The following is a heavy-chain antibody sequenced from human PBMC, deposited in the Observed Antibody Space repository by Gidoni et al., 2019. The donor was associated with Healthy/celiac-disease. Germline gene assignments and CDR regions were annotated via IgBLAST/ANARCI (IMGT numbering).Heavy chain of an antibody. J-gene: IGHJ5*02. CDR2: IYYSGST. CDR3: ARIPLDYVWGSYLHWFDP. V-gene: IGHV4-39*07. CDR1: GGSISSSSYY. D-gene: IGHD3-16*02. Sequence: QLQLQESGPGLVKPSETLSFTCTVSGGSISSSSYYWGWIRQPPGKGLEWIGSIYYSGSTYYNPSLKSRVTISVDTSKNQFSLKLSSVTAADTAVYYCARIPLDYVWGSYLHWFDPWGQGTLVTVSS.